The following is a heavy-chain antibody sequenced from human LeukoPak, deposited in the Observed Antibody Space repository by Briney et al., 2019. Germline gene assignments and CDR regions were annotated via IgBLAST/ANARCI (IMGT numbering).Heavy chain of an antibody. V-gene: IGHV3-74*01. D-gene: IGHD4-23*01. CDR2: INSDGSST. Sequence: GGSLRLSCAASGFTFSRYWMHWVRQAPGKGLVWVSRINSDGSSTSYADSVKGRFTISRDNAKNTLYLQMNSLRAEDTAVYYCARDSVNTVGAFDIWGQGTMVTVSS. J-gene: IGHJ3*02. CDR1: GFTFSRYW. CDR3: ARDSVNTVGAFDI.